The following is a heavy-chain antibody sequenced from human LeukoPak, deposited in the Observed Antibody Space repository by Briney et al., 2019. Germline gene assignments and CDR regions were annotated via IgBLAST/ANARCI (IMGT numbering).Heavy chain of an antibody. D-gene: IGHD6-13*01. CDR2: IHEDGSDK. J-gene: IGHJ1*01. CDR1: GFTFSSYW. V-gene: IGHV3-7*05. Sequence: GGSLILSCVVSGFTFSSYWMNWVRQAPGRGLEWVANIHEDGSDKYYVDSVKGRFTISRDNAKNSLYLQMNSLRAEDTAVYYSSLEGSSWYRYFQHWGQGTLVTVSS. CDR3: SLEGSSWYRYFQH.